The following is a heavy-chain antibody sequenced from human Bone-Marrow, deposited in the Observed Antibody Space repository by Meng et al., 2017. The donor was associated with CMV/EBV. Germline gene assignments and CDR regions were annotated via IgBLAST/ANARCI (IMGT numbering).Heavy chain of an antibody. Sequence: SLKISCAASGFTFDDYAMHWVRQAPGKGLEWVSGISWNSGSIGYADSVKGRFTISRDNAKNSLYLQMNSLRAEDTALYYCAKDKVAARGCFADWGPGKLV. V-gene: IGHV3-9*01. CDR1: GFTFDDYA. J-gene: IGHJ4*02. CDR3: AKDKVAARGCFAD. D-gene: IGHD6-6*01. CDR2: ISWNSGSI.